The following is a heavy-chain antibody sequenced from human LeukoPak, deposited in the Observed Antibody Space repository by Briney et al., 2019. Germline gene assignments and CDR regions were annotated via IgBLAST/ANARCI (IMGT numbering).Heavy chain of an antibody. D-gene: IGHD3-22*01. CDR1: GGSISNYY. V-gene: IGHV4-59*01. CDR3: ARDTGYLGSNYGMDV. CDR2: IFYSGST. J-gene: IGHJ6*02. Sequence: SETLSLTCTVSGGSISNYYWSWIRQPPGKGLEWIGYIFYSGSTNCNPSLKSRVTISVDTSKNQFSLNLSSVTAADTAIYYCARDTGYLGSNYGMDVWGQGTTVTVSS.